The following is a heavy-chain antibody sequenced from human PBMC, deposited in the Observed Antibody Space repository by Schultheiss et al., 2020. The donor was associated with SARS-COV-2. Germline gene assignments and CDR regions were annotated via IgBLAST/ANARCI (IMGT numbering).Heavy chain of an antibody. Sequence: GESLKISCKASGYTFTDYYMHWVRQAPGQGLEWMGWINPNSGGTNYAQKFQGRVTMTTDTSTSTAYMELRSLRSDDTAVYYCARSSGWLDWFDPWGQGTLVTVSS. CDR2: INPNSGGT. J-gene: IGHJ5*02. CDR1: GYTFTDYY. CDR3: ARSSGWLDWFDP. V-gene: IGHV1-2*02. D-gene: IGHD6-19*01.